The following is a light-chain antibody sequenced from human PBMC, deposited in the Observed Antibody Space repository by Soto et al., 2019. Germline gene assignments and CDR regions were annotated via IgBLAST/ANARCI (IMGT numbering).Light chain of an antibody. V-gene: IGLV1-51*01. Sequence: QSVLTQPASVSAAPGQKVTISCSGSSSNIGGNSVSWYQQLPGTAPKLLIYDDNNRPSGIPDRFSGSKSGTSATLGITGLQTGGEADYYCGSLDSSSSADVFGTGTKGTVL. CDR1: SSNIGGNS. CDR2: DDN. J-gene: IGLJ1*01. CDR3: GSLDSSSSADV.